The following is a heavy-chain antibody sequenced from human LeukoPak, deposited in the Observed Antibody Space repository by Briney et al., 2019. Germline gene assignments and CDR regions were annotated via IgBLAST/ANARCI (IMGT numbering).Heavy chain of an antibody. CDR3: ARKDRAARSCFDY. V-gene: IGHV3-21*01. CDR1: GFTFISYS. Sequence: GGSLRLSCAASGFTFISYSMNWVRQAPGKGLEWVSSISSSSSYIYYADSVKGRFTISRDNAKNSLYLQMNSLRAEDTAVYYCARKDRAARSCFDYWGQGTLVTVSS. CDR2: ISSSSSYI. D-gene: IGHD6-6*01. J-gene: IGHJ4*02.